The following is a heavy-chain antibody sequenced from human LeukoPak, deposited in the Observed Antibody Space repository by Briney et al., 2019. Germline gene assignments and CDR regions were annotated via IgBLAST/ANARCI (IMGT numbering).Heavy chain of an antibody. CDR3: AKSSYYDSSGFYRENYFDY. Sequence: PGGSLRLSCAASGFSFGNYGMSWVRQAPGKGLEWVSTITGSGGSTYYAASVKGRFTISRDNSKNTLYLQMNSLRAEDTAVYYCAKSSYYDSSGFYRENYFDYWGKGTLVTVSS. CDR2: ITGSGGST. J-gene: IGHJ4*02. D-gene: IGHD3-22*01. V-gene: IGHV3-23*01. CDR1: GFSFGNYG.